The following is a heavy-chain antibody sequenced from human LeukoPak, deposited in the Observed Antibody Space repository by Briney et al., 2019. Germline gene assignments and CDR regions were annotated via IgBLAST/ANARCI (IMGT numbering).Heavy chain of an antibody. V-gene: IGHV3-23*01. CDR1: GFTFNNYA. J-gene: IGHJ4*02. CDR2: ISGSGGST. D-gene: IGHD2-15*01. CDR3: AKGVVGAASAAAAGYFEY. Sequence: GGSLRLSCAASGFTFNNYAMSWVRQAPGKGLEWVSAISGSGGSTYHADSVKGRFTISRDNSKNTLYLQMNSLRAEDTAVYYCAKGVVGAASAAAAGYFEYWGQGALVTVSS.